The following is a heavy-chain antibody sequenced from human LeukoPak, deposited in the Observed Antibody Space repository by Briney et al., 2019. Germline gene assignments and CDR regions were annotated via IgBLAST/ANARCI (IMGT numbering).Heavy chain of an antibody. Sequence: VASVKVSCKASGGTFSSYAISWVRQAPGQGLEWMGGIIPIFGTANYAQKFQGRVTITADKSTSTAYMELSSLRSEDTAVYYCARDGVGDDYTSSPHFDYWGQGTLVTVSS. CDR2: IIPIFGTA. CDR3: ARDGVGDDYTSSPHFDY. D-gene: IGHD5-24*01. J-gene: IGHJ4*02. CDR1: GGTFSSYA. V-gene: IGHV1-69*06.